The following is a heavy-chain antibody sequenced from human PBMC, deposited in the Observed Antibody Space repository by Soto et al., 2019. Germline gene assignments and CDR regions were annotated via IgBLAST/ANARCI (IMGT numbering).Heavy chain of an antibody. V-gene: IGHV4-59*01. J-gene: IGHJ4*02. D-gene: IGHD3-10*01. CDR3: AREVSSFGSNHFDS. CDR1: GTSIRGYY. Sequence: SETLSLTCSVSGTSIRGYYWTWIRQPPGKGLEWIGYIYYTGTTKYNPSLKSRVTISVDTSKNQFSLRLNSVTAADTAVYYCAREVSSFGSNHFDSWGQGALVTVS. CDR2: IYYTGTT.